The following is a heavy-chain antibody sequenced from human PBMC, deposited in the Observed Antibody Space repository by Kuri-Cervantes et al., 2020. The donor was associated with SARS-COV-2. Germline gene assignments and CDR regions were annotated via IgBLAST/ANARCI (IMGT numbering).Heavy chain of an antibody. J-gene: IGHJ4*02. CDR3: ARHPPRDIMPWVD. V-gene: IGHV4-39*01. D-gene: IGHD2-15*01. Sequence: SETLSLTCTVSGGSISSSSYYWGWIRQPPGKGLEWIGSIYYSGSTYYNPSLKSRVTISVDTSKNQFSLKLSSVTAADTAVYYCARHPPRDIMPWVDWGQGTLVTVSS. CDR1: GGSISSSSYY. CDR2: IYYSGST.